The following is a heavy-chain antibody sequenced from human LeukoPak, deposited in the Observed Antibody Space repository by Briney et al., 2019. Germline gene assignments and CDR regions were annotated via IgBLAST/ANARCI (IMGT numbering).Heavy chain of an antibody. D-gene: IGHD2-8*02. V-gene: IGHV1-2*02. J-gene: IGHJ3*02. Sequence: ASVKVSCKASGYTFTGYYMHWVRQAPGQGLEWMGWINPNSGGTNYAQKFQGRVTMTRDTSISTAYMELSRLRSDDTAVYYCATSLIGDTYRWHDAFDIWGQGTMVTVSS. CDR2: INPNSGGT. CDR1: GYTFTGYY. CDR3: ATSLIGDTYRWHDAFDI.